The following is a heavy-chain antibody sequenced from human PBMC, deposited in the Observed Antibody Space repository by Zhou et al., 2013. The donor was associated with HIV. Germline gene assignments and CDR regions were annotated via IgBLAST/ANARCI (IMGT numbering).Heavy chain of an antibody. CDR1: GYTFTDYY. CDR3: ARLSEDTSLFTSDY. CDR2: INPKSGAT. J-gene: IGHJ4*02. D-gene: IGHD2-21*01. V-gene: IGHV1-2*06. Sequence: QVQLVQSGAEVKKPGASLKVSCKASGYTFTDYYIHWVRQAPGQGLEWMGRINPKSGATNPAQKFLGRVTMTRDIVVNTAYMELRGLTSDDTALYYCARLSEDTSLFTSDYWGQGTLVTVSP.